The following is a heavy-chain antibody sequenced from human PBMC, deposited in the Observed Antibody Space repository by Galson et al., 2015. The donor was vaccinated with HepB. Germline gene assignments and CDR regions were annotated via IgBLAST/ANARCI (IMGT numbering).Heavy chain of an antibody. CDR3: ARDLMYNSSTFDN. Sequence: SLRLSCAASGFTFSSYWMSWVRQAPGKGLEWVANIKQDGSEKYYVGSVKGRFTISRDNGKNSLHLQMNSLRAEDTAVYYCARDLMYNSSTFDNWGQGTLVTVSS. CDR1: GFTFSSYW. D-gene: IGHD2-2*01. J-gene: IGHJ4*02. V-gene: IGHV3-7*03. CDR2: IKQDGSEK.